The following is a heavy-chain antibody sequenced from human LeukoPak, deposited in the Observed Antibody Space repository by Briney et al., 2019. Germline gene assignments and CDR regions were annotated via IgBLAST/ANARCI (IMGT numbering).Heavy chain of an antibody. J-gene: IGHJ4*02. CDR3: VAYNYYAGNNPFDY. D-gene: IGHD1/OR15-1a*01. CDR1: GFTFSSYA. CDR2: IHDRGGST. Sequence: GGSLRLSCAASGFTFSSYAMSWVRQAPGKGLEWVSGIHDRGGSTYYVDSVRGRLTISRDNSKNTLYPQMSSLRDEDTAVYYCVAYNYYAGNNPFDYWGQGALVTVSS. V-gene: IGHV3-23*01.